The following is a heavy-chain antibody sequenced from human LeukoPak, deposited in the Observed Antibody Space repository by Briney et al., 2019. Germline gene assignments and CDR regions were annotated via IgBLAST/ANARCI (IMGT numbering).Heavy chain of an antibody. D-gene: IGHD1-26*01. Sequence: PGGSLRLSCAASGFTFDDYAMHWVRQAPGKGLEWVSGISWNSGSIGYADSVKGRFTISRDNAKNSLYLQMNSLRAEDTALYYCARSGSYYSWFDPWGQGTLVTVSS. CDR3: ARSGSYYSWFDP. V-gene: IGHV3-9*01. J-gene: IGHJ5*02. CDR2: ISWNSGSI. CDR1: GFTFDDYA.